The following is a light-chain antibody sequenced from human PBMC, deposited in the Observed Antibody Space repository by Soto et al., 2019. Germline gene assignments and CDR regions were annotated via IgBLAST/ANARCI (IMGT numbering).Light chain of an antibody. CDR1: QGISSS. CDR2: AAS. CDR3: QQYGGVPYT. Sequence: IQLTQSPSSLSASVGDRVTITCRASQGISSSLAWYQQKPGKAPKLLIYAASTLQSGVPSRFSGSGSGTDFTLTISRLEPEDFAIYYCQQYGGVPYTFGQGTKVDIK. J-gene: IGKJ2*01. V-gene: IGKV1-9*01.